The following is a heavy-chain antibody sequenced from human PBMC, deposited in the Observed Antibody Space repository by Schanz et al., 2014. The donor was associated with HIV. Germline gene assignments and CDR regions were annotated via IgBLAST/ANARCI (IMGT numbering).Heavy chain of an antibody. J-gene: IGHJ4*02. D-gene: IGHD6-13*01. Sequence: QLQLQESGSGQVKPSQTLSLTCTVSGDSISSGGYSWNWIRQPPGKGLEWIGYIHYSGTTYYKQSLKSRVTMSIDTSKNHFSLKLTSVTAADTAVYYCARSQSMSWFFWGQGTLVTVSS. V-gene: IGHV4-30-2*05. CDR1: GDSISSGGYS. CDR3: ARSQSMSWFF. CDR2: IHYSGTT.